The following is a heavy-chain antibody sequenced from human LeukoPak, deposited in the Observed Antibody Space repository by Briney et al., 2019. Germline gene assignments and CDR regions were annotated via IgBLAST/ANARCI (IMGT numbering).Heavy chain of an antibody. CDR2: IYTSGST. D-gene: IGHD3-9*01. CDR1: GGSMSSYY. Sequence: SETLSLTCTVSGGSMSSYYWSWIRQPAGKGLEWIGRIYTSGSTNYNPSLKSRVTMSVDTSKNQFSLKLSSVTAADTAVYYCARNDILTGYTDYWGQGTLVTVSS. CDR3: ARNDILTGYTDY. V-gene: IGHV4-4*07. J-gene: IGHJ4*02.